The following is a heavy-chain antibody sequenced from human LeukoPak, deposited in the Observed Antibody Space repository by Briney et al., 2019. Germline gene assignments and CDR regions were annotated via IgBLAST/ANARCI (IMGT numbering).Heavy chain of an antibody. V-gene: IGHV4-4*09. CDR2: IYTSGST. CDR3: ARALDSSGVYYYYYMDV. CDR1: GGSISSYY. J-gene: IGHJ6*03. Sequence: SETLSLTCTVSGGSISSYYWSWIRQPPGKGLEWIGYIYTSGSTNYNPSLKSRVTISVDTSKNQFSLKLSSVTAADTAVYYWARALDSSGVYYYYYMDVWGKGTTVTVSS. D-gene: IGHD3-22*01.